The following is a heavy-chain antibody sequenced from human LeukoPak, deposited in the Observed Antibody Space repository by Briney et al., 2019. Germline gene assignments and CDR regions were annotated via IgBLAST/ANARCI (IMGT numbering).Heavy chain of an antibody. CDR2: INHSGST. V-gene: IGHV4-34*01. J-gene: IGHJ4*02. D-gene: IGHD3-3*01. Sequence: RTSETLSLTCAVYGGSFSGYYWSWIRQPPGKGLEWIGEINHSGSTNYNPSLKSRVTISVDTSKNQFSLKLSSVTAADTAVYYCARGNSTIGPGYYDFWSGYWGSSSVAYFDYWGQGTLVTVSS. CDR3: ARGNSTIGPGYYDFWSGYWGSSSVAYFDY. CDR1: GGSFSGYY.